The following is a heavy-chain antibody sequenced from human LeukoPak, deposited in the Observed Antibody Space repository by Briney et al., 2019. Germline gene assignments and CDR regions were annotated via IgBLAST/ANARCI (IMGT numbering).Heavy chain of an antibody. CDR2: IYYRGST. J-gene: IGHJ4*02. CDR3: ARYSGSYLSPFDY. CDR1: GGSIRSYY. Sequence: SETLSLTCTVSGGSIRSYYWSWIRQPPGKGLECIGYIYYRGSTNYNPSLKSRVTMSVDTSKNQFSLKLTSVTAADTAVYYCARYSGSYLSPFDYWGQGTLVTVS. D-gene: IGHD1-26*01. V-gene: IGHV4-59*08.